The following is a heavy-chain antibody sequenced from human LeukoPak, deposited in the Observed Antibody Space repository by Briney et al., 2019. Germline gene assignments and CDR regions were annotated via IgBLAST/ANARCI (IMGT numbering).Heavy chain of an antibody. J-gene: IGHJ4*02. CDR3: AKGGITGTYFPYYFDY. CDR2: ISGSGGST. D-gene: IGHD1-7*01. CDR1: GFTFSSYA. V-gene: IGHV3-23*01. Sequence: PGGSLRLSCAASGFTFSSYAMSWVRQAPGKGLEWVSAISGSGGSTYYADSVKGRFTISRDNSKNTLYLQMNSLRAEDTAVYYCAKGGITGTYFPYYFDYWGQGTLVTVSS.